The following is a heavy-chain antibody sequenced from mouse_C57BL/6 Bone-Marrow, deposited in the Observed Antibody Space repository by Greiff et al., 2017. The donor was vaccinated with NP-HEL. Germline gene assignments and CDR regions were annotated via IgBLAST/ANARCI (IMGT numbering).Heavy chain of an antibody. D-gene: IGHD2-12*01. Sequence: VQLHQSGAELVKPGASVKLSCKASGYTFTSYWMHWVKQRPGQGLAWIGMIHPNSGSPNYNEKFKSKATLTVDKSSSTAYMQLSSLTSEDSAVYYCAREEYDAAYYYAMDYWGQGTSVTVSS. CDR2: IHPNSGSP. CDR1: GYTFTSYW. J-gene: IGHJ4*01. CDR3: AREEYDAAYYYAMDY. V-gene: IGHV1-64*01.